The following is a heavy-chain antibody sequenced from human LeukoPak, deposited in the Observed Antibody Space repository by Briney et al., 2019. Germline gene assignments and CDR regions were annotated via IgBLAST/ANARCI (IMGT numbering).Heavy chain of an antibody. CDR3: AREDCSIGAVCSSLLDH. CDR1: GLTFSSDW. V-gene: IGHV3-74*01. D-gene: IGHD2-21*02. Sequence: GGSLRLSCAASGLTFSSDWMHWVRQVPGKGLVWVSRINSDASTINYADSVKGRFTISRDNAKNTLYLQMNNLRAEDTAVYYCAREDCSIGAVCSSLLDHWGRGTLVTVSS. J-gene: IGHJ4*02. CDR2: INSDASTI.